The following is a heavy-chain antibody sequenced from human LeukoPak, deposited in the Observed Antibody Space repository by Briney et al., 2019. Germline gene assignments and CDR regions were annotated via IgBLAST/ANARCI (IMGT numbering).Heavy chain of an antibody. J-gene: IGHJ6*02. V-gene: IGHV3-23*01. CDR3: ANDYYYGMDV. CDR2: ISGSVGST. CDR1: GFTFSSYA. Sequence: GGSPRLSCAASGFTFSSYAMSWVRQAPGKGLGWVSAISGSVGSTYYADSVKGRFTISRDNSKNTLYLQMNSLRAEDTAVYYCANDYYYGMDVWGQGTTVTVSS.